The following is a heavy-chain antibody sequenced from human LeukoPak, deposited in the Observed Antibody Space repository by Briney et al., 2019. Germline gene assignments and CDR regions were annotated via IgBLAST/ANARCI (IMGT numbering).Heavy chain of an antibody. CDR1: GFTFSSYA. Sequence: GGSLRLSCAASGFTFSSYAMHWVRQAPGKGLEWVAVISYDGSNKYYADSVKGRFTISRDNSKNTLYLQMNSLRAEDTAVYYCAKGGTYYYDSSGYLAAFDIWGQGTMVTVSS. D-gene: IGHD3-22*01. CDR2: ISYDGSNK. CDR3: AKGGTYYYDSSGYLAAFDI. J-gene: IGHJ3*02. V-gene: IGHV3-30-3*01.